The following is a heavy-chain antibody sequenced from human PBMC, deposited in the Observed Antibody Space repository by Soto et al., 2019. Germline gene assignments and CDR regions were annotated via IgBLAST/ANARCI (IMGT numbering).Heavy chain of an antibody. D-gene: IGHD3-22*01. J-gene: IGHJ4*02. Sequence: ASVKVSCKASGYIFNNYAIQWVRQAPGQRLEWMGGIDAANGNTKYLQKFQGRLTITRDTTANTAHMELSSLRSEDTAVYYCARGISYFDTTGYYWYHDYWGQGTQVTAPQ. CDR3: ARGISYFDTTGYYWYHDY. CDR2: IDAANGNT. CDR1: GYIFNNYA. V-gene: IGHV1-3*01.